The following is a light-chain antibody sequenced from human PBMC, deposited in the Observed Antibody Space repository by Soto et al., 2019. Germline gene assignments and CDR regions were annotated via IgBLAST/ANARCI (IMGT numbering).Light chain of an antibody. V-gene: IGLV7-43*01. J-gene: IGLJ2*01. CDR3: LLYYGAAVV. CDR1: TGPVTSDYY. CDR2: STT. Sequence: QAVVTQEPSLTVSPGGTVTLTCASSTGPVTSDYYPNWFQQKPGQAPRSLIYSTTKKHSWTPARFSGSLLGGKAALTLSGVQPEDEADYSFLLYYGAAVVFGGGTKLTVL.